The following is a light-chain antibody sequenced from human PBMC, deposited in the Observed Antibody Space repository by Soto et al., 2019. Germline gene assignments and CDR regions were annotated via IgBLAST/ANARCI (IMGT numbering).Light chain of an antibody. CDR1: QSVSSR. V-gene: IGKV3-20*01. Sequence: EIVMTHSPGTLSLSPVERATLSCRASQSVSSRLAWYQQKPGQAPRLLISGASSRATGIPDRFSGSGSGTDFTLTISRLEPEDFALYYCQHYVERSPITCGQGTRLEIK. J-gene: IGKJ5*01. CDR3: QHYVERSPIT. CDR2: GAS.